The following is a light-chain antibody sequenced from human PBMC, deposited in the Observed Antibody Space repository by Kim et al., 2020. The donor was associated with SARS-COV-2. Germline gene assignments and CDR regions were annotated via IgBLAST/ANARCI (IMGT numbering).Light chain of an antibody. CDR3: ASWDDNLSGFL. J-gene: IGLJ2*01. Sequence: QSVLSQPPSTSGTPGQRVTFSCSGSRSNIGSNLVSWYLHLPGAAPKLLIYGGNQRPSGVPDRFSGSQSGTAASLVISGLRSEDEADYYCASWDDNLSGFLFGGGTKLTVL. CDR1: RSNIGSNL. V-gene: IGLV1-47*01. CDR2: GGN.